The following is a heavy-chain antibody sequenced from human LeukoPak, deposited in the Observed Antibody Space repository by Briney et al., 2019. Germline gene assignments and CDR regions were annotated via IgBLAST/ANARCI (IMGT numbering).Heavy chain of an antibody. J-gene: IGHJ5*02. CDR3: ARGDILTGFQFNP. D-gene: IGHD3-9*01. CDR1: GGSISSYY. V-gene: IGHV4-34*01. CDR2: INHSGST. Sequence: PSETLSLTCTVSGGSISSYYWSWIRQPPGKGLEWIGEINHSGSTNYNPSLKSRVTISVDTSKNQFSLKLSSVTAADTAVYYCARGDILTGFQFNPWGQGTLVTVSS.